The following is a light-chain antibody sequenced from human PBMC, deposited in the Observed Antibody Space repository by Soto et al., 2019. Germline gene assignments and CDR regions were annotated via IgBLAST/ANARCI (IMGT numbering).Light chain of an antibody. J-gene: IGKJ4*01. Sequence: DVQMTQSPSTLSASVGDRVTITCRASQSISSWLAWYQQKPGKAPKLLIYKASSLESGVPSRFSGSGSGTEFTLTISSLQPDDFATYYCQQYDSFALTFGGGTKVEIK. V-gene: IGKV1-5*03. CDR1: QSISSW. CDR2: KAS. CDR3: QQYDSFALT.